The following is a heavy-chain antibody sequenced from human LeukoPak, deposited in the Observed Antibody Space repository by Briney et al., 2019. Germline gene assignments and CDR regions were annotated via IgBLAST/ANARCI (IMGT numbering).Heavy chain of an antibody. CDR1: GGSISSYY. Sequence: SETLSLTCTVSGGSISSYYWSWIRQPPGKGLEWIGYIYHSGSTYYNPSLKGRVTISVDRSKNQFSLKLSSVTAADTAVYYCARGGRAAAGAFDIWGQGTMVTVSS. D-gene: IGHD6-13*01. J-gene: IGHJ3*02. CDR2: IYHSGST. CDR3: ARGGRAAAGAFDI. V-gene: IGHV4-59*12.